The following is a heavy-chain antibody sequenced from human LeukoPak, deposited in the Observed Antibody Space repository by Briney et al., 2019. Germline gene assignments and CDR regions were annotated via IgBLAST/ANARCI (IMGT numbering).Heavy chain of an antibody. CDR1: GGSISSGGYY. D-gene: IGHD2-15*01. Sequence: PSETLSLTCTVSGGSISSGGYYLSWIRQHPGKGLEWIVYIYYSGSTYYNPSLKSRVTISVDTSKNQFSLKLSSVTAADTAVYYCARDTSRVVAATGFDPWGQGTLVTVSS. J-gene: IGHJ5*02. CDR2: IYYSGST. CDR3: ARDTSRVVAATGFDP. V-gene: IGHV4-31*03.